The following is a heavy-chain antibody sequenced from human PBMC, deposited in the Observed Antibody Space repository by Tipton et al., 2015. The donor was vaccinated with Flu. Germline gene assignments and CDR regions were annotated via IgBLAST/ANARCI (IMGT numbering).Heavy chain of an antibody. CDR3: AREGSGWGFDY. CDR1: GYPISSGYY. Sequence: LRLSCTVSGYPISSGYYWGWIRQPPGKGLEWIGSIYHSGSTYYNPSLKSRVTISVDTSKNQFSLKLSSVTAADTAVYYCAREGSGWGFDYWGQGTLVTVSS. CDR2: IYHSGST. D-gene: IGHD6-19*01. J-gene: IGHJ4*02. V-gene: IGHV4-38-2*02.